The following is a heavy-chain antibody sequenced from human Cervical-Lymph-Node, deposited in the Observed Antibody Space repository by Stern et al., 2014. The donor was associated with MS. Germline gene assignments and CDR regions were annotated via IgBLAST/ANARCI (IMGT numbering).Heavy chain of an antibody. CDR2: INTYTGDP. J-gene: IGHJ4*02. CDR3: ATLSDSASYCDY. V-gene: IGHV7-4-1*02. Sequence: QVQLVQSGSELMQPGASVKISCKASGYRFSTYAMNWVRQAHGKGLEWMGWINTYTGDPTSAQGCTGRFVLSSDTSVSTAYLQINNLKAEDTAIYYCATLSDSASYCDYWGQGTLVTVSS. CDR1: GYRFSTYA. D-gene: IGHD4-11*01.